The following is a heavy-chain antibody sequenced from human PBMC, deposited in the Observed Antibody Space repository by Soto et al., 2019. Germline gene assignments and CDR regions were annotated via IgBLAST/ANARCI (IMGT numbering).Heavy chain of an antibody. D-gene: IGHD3-16*01. Sequence: ESGGGVVQPGTSLRVSCVGSGFTFRSYVIHWVRQAPGKGLEWVALTSYDGSDKYYDDSVWGRFTISRDNSRNTVDLQMDSLRLEDTDLYYCARWGTTGGLDVWGQGTLVSVSS. CDR3: ARWGTTGGLDV. J-gene: IGHJ1*01. CDR2: TSYDGSDK. V-gene: IGHV3-30*19. CDR1: GFTFRSYV.